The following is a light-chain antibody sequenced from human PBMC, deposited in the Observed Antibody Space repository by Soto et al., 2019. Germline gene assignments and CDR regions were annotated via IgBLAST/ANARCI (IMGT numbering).Light chain of an antibody. V-gene: IGLV1-44*01. CDR2: SNN. CDR1: SSNIGSNT. Sequence: QSVLTQPPSASGTPGQRVTISCSGNSSNIGSNTVNWYQQLPGTAPKLLIYSNNQRPSGVPDRFSGSKSGTSASLAISGLQSEDEADYYCAAWDDRLKGRDVFGTGTKVTVL. J-gene: IGLJ1*01. CDR3: AAWDDRLKGRDV.